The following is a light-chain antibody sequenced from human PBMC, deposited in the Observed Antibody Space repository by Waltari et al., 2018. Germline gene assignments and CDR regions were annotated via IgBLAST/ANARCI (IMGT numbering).Light chain of an antibody. Sequence: GTLSCRASQSVSSSYLAWYQQKPGQAPRVLIHGASNRATGIPDRFSGSWSGTDFTLTISRLEPEDFAVYYCQQYGSSPWTFGQGTKVEIK. CDR2: GAS. CDR3: QQYGSSPWT. V-gene: IGKV3-20*01. J-gene: IGKJ1*01. CDR1: QSVSSSY.